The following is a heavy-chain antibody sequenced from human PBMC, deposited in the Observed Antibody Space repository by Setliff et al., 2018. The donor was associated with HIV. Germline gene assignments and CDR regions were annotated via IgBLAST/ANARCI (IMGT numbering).Heavy chain of an antibody. J-gene: IGHJ3*01. D-gene: IGHD2-8*01. CDR2: INPNSGGT. V-gene: IGHV1-2*06. Sequence: SSVKVSCKDSGYTFTDYYMHWVRQAPGQGLEGMGRINPNSGGTNYAQKFQGRLTMTRDTSSSTAYMELSMLRSDDTAVYYSATKGYCTNGVCLDAFALWGQGTMVTVSS. CDR1: GYTFTDYY. CDR3: ATKGYCTNGVCLDAFAL.